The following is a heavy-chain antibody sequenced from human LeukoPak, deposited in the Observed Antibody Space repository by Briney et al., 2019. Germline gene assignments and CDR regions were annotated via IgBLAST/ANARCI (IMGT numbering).Heavy chain of an antibody. J-gene: IGHJ4*02. D-gene: IGHD2/OR15-2a*01. CDR3: ARVYGTL. CDR1: GFTFSSYS. V-gene: IGHV3-21*01. CDR2: ISSTRRST. Sequence: GGSLRLSCAASGFTFSSYSMNGGREAPGKGLEWVSSISSTRRSTYSPAPEKGRFTLSRDNPKTSLYLQMNSLRAEDRAVYYCARVYGTLWGQGTLVTVSS.